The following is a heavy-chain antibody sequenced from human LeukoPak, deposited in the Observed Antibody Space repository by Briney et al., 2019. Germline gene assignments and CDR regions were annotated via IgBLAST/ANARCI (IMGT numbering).Heavy chain of an antibody. CDR1: GFTFSSYA. D-gene: IGHD4-11*01. J-gene: IGHJ4*02. V-gene: IGHV3-30-3*01. CDR2: ISYDGSNK. CDR3: ARGYSDYSNY. Sequence: AGGSLRLSCAASGFTFSSYAMHWVRQAPGKGLEWVAVISYDGSNKYYADSVKGRFTISRDNSENTLYLQMNSLRAEDTAVYYCARGYSDYSNYWGQGTLVTVSS.